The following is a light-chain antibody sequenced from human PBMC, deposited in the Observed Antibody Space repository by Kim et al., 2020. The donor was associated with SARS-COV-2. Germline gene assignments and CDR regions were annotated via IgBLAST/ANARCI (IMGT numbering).Light chain of an antibody. CDR2: DVS. CDR1: SSDIGDYSY. J-gene: IGLJ2*01. Sequence: GHSITSSCTGGSSDIGDYSYVSWYQQHPGKAPKLMIYDVSERPSGISDRFSATKSGNTASLTISGLQAEDEADYYCSSYTTISTVVFCGGTQLTVL. V-gene: IGLV2-14*04. CDR3: SSYTTISTVV.